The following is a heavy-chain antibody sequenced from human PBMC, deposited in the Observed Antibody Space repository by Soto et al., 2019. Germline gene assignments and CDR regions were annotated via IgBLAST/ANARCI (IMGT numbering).Heavy chain of an antibody. Sequence: QVQLVQSGAEVKKPGSSVKVSCKASGGTFSSYTISWVRQAPGQGLEWMGRIIPILGIANYAQKFQGRVTITADKSTSTAYMELSSLRSEDPAVYYCARELVYNNNFDSWGQGTLVTVSS. J-gene: IGHJ4*02. V-gene: IGHV1-69*08. CDR2: IIPILGIA. CDR3: ARELVYNNNFDS. CDR1: GGTFSSYT. D-gene: IGHD4-4*01.